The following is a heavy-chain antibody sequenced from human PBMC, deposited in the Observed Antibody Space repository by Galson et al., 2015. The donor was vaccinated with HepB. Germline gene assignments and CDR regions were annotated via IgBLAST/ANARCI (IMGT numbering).Heavy chain of an antibody. CDR3: AKVFPAKTDGGYRQALYDFDS. CDR2: ITPSGDNT. J-gene: IGHJ4*02. V-gene: IGHV3-23*01. CDR1: GFTFSYYG. Sequence: SLRLSCAASGFTFSYYGMSWVRQAPGKGLEWISAITPSGDNTYSADSMKGRFTISRDNSRNTLFLQMNSLRAGDTAIYFCAKVFPAKTDGGYRQALYDFDSWGQGTLVTVSS. D-gene: IGHD6-19*01.